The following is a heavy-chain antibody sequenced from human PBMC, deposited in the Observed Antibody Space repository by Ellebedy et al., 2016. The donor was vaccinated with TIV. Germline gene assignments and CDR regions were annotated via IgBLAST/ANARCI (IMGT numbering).Heavy chain of an antibody. CDR1: GGSISSSSYF. CDR2: IYYRGST. Sequence: GSLRLSCTVSGGSISSSSYFWGWIRQPPGKGLEWIASIYYRGSTYANPSLKSRVTISVDTSKNQFFLQLSSVTAADTAMYYCVRQGGDTMVRGVISDVFDIWGRGTMVTISS. J-gene: IGHJ3*02. CDR3: VRQGGDTMVRGVISDVFDI. D-gene: IGHD3-10*01. V-gene: IGHV4-39*01.